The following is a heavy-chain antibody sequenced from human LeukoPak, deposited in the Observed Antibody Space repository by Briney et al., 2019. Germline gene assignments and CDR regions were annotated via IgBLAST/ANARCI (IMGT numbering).Heavy chain of an antibody. J-gene: IGHJ4*02. V-gene: IGHV1-18*01. CDR1: GYTFATYG. Sequence: ASVKVSCKASGYTFATYGISWVRRAPGQGLEWMGWISPYNGNTNYAQKLQGRVTMTTDTSTSTAYMEPRSLRSDDTAVYYCAKDTGGGGPFDYWGQGTLVTVSS. CDR2: ISPYNGNT. CDR3: AKDTGGGGPFDY. D-gene: IGHD3-16*01.